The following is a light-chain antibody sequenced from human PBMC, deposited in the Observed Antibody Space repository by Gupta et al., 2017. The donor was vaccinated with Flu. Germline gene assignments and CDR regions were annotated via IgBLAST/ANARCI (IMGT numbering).Light chain of an antibody. CDR2: GAS. V-gene: IGKV3-20*01. Sequence: EIVLTQSPAPLSLSPGERATLSRRASQSVGSTYLAWYQQKPGQAPRLLICGASSRATGFPDRCRGSGSGTDFTLTISRLEPEDFAVYYCQQYGSSPTFGQGTKLEIK. CDR1: QSVGSTY. CDR3: QQYGSSPT. J-gene: IGKJ2*01.